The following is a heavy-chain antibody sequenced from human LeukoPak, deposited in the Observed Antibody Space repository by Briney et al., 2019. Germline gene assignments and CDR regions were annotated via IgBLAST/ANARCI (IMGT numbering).Heavy chain of an antibody. CDR3: ASEGAGTFDY. CDR2: IYYSGST. Sequence: SETLSLTCTVFGGSVSSGSYYWSWIRQPPGKGLEWIGYIYYSGSTNYNPSLKSRVTISVDTSKNQFSLKLSSVTAADTAVYYCASEGAGTFDYWGQGTLVTVSS. D-gene: IGHD6-13*01. J-gene: IGHJ4*02. V-gene: IGHV4-61*01. CDR1: GGSVSSGSYY.